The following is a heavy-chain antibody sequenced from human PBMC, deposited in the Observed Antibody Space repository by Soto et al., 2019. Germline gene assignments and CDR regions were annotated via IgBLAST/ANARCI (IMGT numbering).Heavy chain of an antibody. V-gene: IGHV4-34*01. CDR1: GGSFSGYY. Sequence: SETLSLTCAVYGGSFSGYYWSWIRQPPGKGLEWIGEINHSGSTNYNPSLKSRVTISVDTSKNQFSLKLSSVTAADTAVYYCARGQSRITMVRGVSWFDPWGQGTLVTVSS. CDR3: ARGQSRITMVRGVSWFDP. J-gene: IGHJ5*02. CDR2: INHSGST. D-gene: IGHD3-10*01.